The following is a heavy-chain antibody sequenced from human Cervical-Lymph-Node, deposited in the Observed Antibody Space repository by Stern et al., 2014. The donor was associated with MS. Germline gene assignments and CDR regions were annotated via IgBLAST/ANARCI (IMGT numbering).Heavy chain of an antibody. D-gene: IGHD5-24*01. CDR2: IHNSGTT. V-gene: IGHV4-30-4*01. CDR3: SRDADAYSLVFGY. Sequence: QVQLQESGPGLVKPSQTLSLTCAVTGGSISSAEHYWSWIRPSPGKGLEWVGYIHNSGTTYYNPSLKSLMTTSVDTSKNQFSLKVRSVTAADTAVYYCSRDADAYSLVFGYWGRGTLVTVSS. CDR1: GGSISSAEHY. J-gene: IGHJ4*02.